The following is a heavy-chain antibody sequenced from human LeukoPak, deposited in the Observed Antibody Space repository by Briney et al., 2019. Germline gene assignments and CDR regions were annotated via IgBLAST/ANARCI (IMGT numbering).Heavy chain of an antibody. CDR2: ISWNSGSI. D-gene: IGHD2-2*01. J-gene: IGHJ3*02. CDR1: GFTFDDYA. CDR3: VKDIRARGRYCSTTNCFNYVSAI. Sequence: GRSLRLSCAASGFTFDDYAMHWVRQAPGKGLEWVSGISWNSGSIGYADSVKGRFTISRDNAKDCLYLQMNSLRPDDTALYYCVKDIRARGRYCSTTNCFNYVSAIWGQGTKVTVSS. V-gene: IGHV3-9*01.